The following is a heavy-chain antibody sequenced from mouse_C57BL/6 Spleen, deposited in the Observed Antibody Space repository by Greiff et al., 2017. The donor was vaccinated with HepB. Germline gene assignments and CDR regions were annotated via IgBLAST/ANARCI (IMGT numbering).Heavy chain of an antibody. CDR3: ARGGTPYFDY. V-gene: IGHV1-59*01. CDR1: GYTFTSYW. Sequence: VQLQQSGAELVRPGTSVKLSCKASGYTFTSYWMHWVKQRPGQGLEWIGVIDPSDSYTNYNQKFKGKATLTVDTSSSTAYMQLSSLTSEDSAVYYCARGGTPYFDYWGQGTTLTVSS. D-gene: IGHD3-3*01. J-gene: IGHJ2*01. CDR2: IDPSDSYT.